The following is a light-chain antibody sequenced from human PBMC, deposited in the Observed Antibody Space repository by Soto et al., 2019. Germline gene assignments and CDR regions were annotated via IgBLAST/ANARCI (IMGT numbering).Light chain of an antibody. V-gene: IGKV1-33*01. CDR2: DAS. CDR1: QDISHY. J-gene: IGKJ5*01. CDR3: QQYDDLPIT. Sequence: DIQMTQSPSYLSASVGDTVTITCQASQDISHYLNWYQQKPGRALKLLIYDASNLHPGVPSRFRGSGSGTEFSFNNTSLQPEDVATYYCQQYDDLPITFGQGTRLEIK.